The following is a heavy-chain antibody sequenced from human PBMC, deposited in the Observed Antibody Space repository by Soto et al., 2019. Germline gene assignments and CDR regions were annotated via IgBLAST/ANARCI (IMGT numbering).Heavy chain of an antibody. CDR3: AREGTNPRFHD. J-gene: IGHJ4*02. V-gene: IGHV4-38-2*01. CDR2: IYHSGST. CDR1: GYSISSVYY. Sequence: SETLSLTCAVSGYSISSVYYWGWIRQPPGKGLEWIGSIYHSGSTYYNPSLKSRVTISVDTSKNQFSLKLSSVTAADTAVYYCAREGTNPRFHDWGEGNRVTVSS.